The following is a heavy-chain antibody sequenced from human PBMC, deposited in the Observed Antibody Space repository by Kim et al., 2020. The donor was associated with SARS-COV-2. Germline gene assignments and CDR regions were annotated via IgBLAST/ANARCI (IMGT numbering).Heavy chain of an antibody. CDR2: MNPNSGNT. J-gene: IGHJ4*02. CDR1: GNTFTSYD. CDR3: ARGKSDALHYYFDY. Sequence: ASVKVSCKASGNTFTSYDINWVRQATGQGLEWMGWMNPNSGNTGYAQKFQGRVTMTRNTSISTAYMELSSLRSEDTAVYYCARGKSDALHYYFDYWGQGTLVTVSS. V-gene: IGHV1-8*01. D-gene: IGHD2-21*02.